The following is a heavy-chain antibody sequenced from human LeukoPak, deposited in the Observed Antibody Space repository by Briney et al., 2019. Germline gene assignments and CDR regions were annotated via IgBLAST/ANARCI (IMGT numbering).Heavy chain of an antibody. CDR3: ARDGAVAGTP. J-gene: IGHJ5*02. CDR1: GGSISSSSYY. D-gene: IGHD6-19*01. V-gene: IGHV4-39*07. CDR2: IYYSGST. Sequence: SETLSLTCTVSGGSISSSSYYWGWIRQPPGKRLEWIGSIYYSGSTYYNPSLKSRVTISVDTSKNQFSLKLSSVTAADTAVYYCARDGAVAGTPWGQGTLVTVSS.